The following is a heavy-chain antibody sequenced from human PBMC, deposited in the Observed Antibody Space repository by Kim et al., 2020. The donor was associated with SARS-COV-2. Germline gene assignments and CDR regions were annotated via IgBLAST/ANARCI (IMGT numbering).Heavy chain of an antibody. CDR1: GFTLSNYG. D-gene: IGHD1-1*01. CDR2: ISYDGNNK. J-gene: IGHJ4*02. CDR3: AKEVLEMPTTQPVSYS. Sequence: GGSLRLSCAASGFTLSNYGMHWVRQAPGKGLEWVAVISYDGNNKYYADSVKGRFTISRDNSKNTLYLQMNSVRAEDTAVYYCAKEVLEMPTTQPVSYSWGQGTLVTVSP. V-gene: IGHV3-30*18.